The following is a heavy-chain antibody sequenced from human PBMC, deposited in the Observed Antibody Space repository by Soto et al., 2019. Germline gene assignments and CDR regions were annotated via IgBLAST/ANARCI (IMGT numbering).Heavy chain of an antibody. V-gene: IGHV3-30*18. D-gene: IGHD2-21*01. Sequence: QVQLVESGGGVVQPGKSLRLSCAASGFTFSNYGMHWVRQAPGKGLEWGAVISYDGSNIYYADSVQGRFTISRDNSKNTLYLQMNRLRAEDTAVYYCAKPPVEYSASYSFDIWGQGTMVTVSS. J-gene: IGHJ3*02. CDR2: ISYDGSNI. CDR1: GFTFSNYG. CDR3: AKPPVEYSASYSFDI.